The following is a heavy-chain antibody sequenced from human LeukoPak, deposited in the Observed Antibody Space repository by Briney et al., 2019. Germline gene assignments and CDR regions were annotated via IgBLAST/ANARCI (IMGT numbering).Heavy chain of an antibody. CDR1: GFTFSSYS. D-gene: IGHD6-13*01. Sequence: PGGSLRLSCVASGFTFSSYSMSWVRQAPGKGLEWVSYISSSSSTIYYADSVKGRFTISRDNAKNSLYLQMNSLRAEDTAVYYCARSYSSSWPSWGQGTLVTVSS. CDR3: ARSYSSSWPS. CDR2: ISSSSSTI. J-gene: IGHJ4*02. V-gene: IGHV3-48*01.